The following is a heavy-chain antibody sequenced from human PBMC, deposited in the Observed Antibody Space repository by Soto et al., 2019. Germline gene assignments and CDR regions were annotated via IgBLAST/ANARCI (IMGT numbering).Heavy chain of an antibody. CDR1: GFTFSSYS. CDR3: ARPRYSSSWYSSRYYYYYGMDV. V-gene: IGHV3-21*01. D-gene: IGHD6-13*01. J-gene: IGHJ6*02. CDR2: ISSSSSYI. Sequence: PWGALRLSCAASGFTFSSYSMNWVRQAPGKGLEWVSSISSSSSYIYYADSVKGRFTISRDNAKNSLYLQMNSLRAEDTAVYYCARPRYSSSWYSSRYYYYYGMDVWGQGTTVTVSS.